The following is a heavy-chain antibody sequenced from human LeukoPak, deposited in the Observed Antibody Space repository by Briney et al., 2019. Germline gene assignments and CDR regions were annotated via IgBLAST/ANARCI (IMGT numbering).Heavy chain of an antibody. J-gene: IGHJ4*02. D-gene: IGHD2-2*01. V-gene: IGHV4-39*07. CDR3: ARDHGADIVVVPAAFDY. CDR1: GGSISSSSYY. Sequence: SETLSLTCTVSGGSISSSSYYWGWIRQPPGKGLEWIGSIYYSGSTYYNPSLKSRVTISVDTSKNQFSLKLRSVTAADTAVYYCARDHGADIVVVPAAFDYWGQGTLVTVSS. CDR2: IYYSGST.